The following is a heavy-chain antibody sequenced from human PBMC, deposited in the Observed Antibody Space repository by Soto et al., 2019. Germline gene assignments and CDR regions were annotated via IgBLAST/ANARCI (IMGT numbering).Heavy chain of an antibody. V-gene: IGHV3-33*01. J-gene: IGHJ4*02. CDR1: GFTFSSYG. Sequence: QVQLVESGGGVVQPGRSLRLSCAASGFTFSSYGMHWVRQAPGKGLEWVAVIWYDGSNKYYADSVKGRFTISRDNSKNTLYLQMNSLRAEDTAVYYCATGSFYGSGSYYWGQGTLVTVSS. CDR3: ATGSFYGSGSYY. CDR2: IWYDGSNK. D-gene: IGHD3-10*01.